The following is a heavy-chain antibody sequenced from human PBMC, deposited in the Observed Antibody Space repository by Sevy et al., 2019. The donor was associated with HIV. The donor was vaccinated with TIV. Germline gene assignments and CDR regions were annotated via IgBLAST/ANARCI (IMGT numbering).Heavy chain of an antibody. D-gene: IGHD3-10*01. CDR3: ASEDGDGSSWFDP. V-gene: IGHV1-69*13. J-gene: IGHJ5*02. Sequence: ASVKVSCKASGGTFNTYAVSWVRQAPGQGLEWMGGIIPFLGTTNYAQKFRGRVNITADQSTSTSYMELSSLRSEDTAIYYCASEDGDGSSWFDPWGQGTLVTVSS. CDR2: IIPFLGTT. CDR1: GGTFNTYA.